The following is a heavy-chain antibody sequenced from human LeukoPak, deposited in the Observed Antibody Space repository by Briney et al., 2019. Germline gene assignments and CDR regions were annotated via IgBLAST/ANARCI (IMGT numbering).Heavy chain of an antibody. J-gene: IGHJ5*02. CDR3: ARTVGGEWLYWGWLDWFDP. CDR1: GDSVSSNSAA. D-gene: IGHD3-16*01. V-gene: IGHV6-1*01. CDR2: TYYRTKWYN. Sequence: SQTLSLTCAISGDSVSSNSAAWNWIRQSPSRGLEWLGRTYYRTKWYNDYAVSVKSRITINPDTSKNQFSLRLNSVTPEDTAVYDCARTVGGEWLYWGWLDWFDPWGQGTLVTVSS.